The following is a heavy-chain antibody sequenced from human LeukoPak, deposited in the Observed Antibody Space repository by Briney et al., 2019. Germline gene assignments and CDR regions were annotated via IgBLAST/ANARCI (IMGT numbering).Heavy chain of an antibody. D-gene: IGHD6-13*01. CDR1: GFTFDDYA. J-gene: IGHJ6*02. Sequence: SPRLSCAASGFTFDDYAMHWVRQAPGQGLEWVSGISWNSGSIAYAESLKGRFTISRDNAKNSLYLQMNSLRAEDTALYYCTKAHLQSSSWYPHGGMDVWGQGTTVTVSS. V-gene: IGHV3-9*01. CDR3: TKAHLQSSSWYPHGGMDV. CDR2: ISWNSGSI.